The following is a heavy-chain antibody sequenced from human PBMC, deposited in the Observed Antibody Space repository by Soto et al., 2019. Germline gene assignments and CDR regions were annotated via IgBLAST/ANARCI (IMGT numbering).Heavy chain of an antibody. CDR3: ARDVTYVDGYGMDV. D-gene: IGHD2-21*01. Sequence: GGSLRLSCAASGFTFSSYGMHWVRQAPGKGLEWVAVIWYDGSNKYYADSVKGRFTISRDNSKNTLYLQMNSLRAEDTAVYYCARDVTYVDGYGMDVWGQGTTVTVSS. V-gene: IGHV3-33*01. CDR1: GFTFSSYG. J-gene: IGHJ6*02. CDR2: IWYDGSNK.